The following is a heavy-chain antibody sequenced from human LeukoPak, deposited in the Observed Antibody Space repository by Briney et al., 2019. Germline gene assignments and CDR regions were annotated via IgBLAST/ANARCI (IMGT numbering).Heavy chain of an antibody. CDR3: TTDNPPRGTNGVWIPFDY. V-gene: IGHV3-15*01. D-gene: IGHD2-8*01. CDR1: GFTFSSYG. CDR2: IKSKTDGGTT. Sequence: GGSLRLSCAASGFTFSSYGMSWVRQAPGKGLEWVGRIKSKTDGGTTDYAAPVKGRFTISRDDSKNTLYLQMNSLKTEDTAVYYCTTDNPPRGTNGVWIPFDYWGQGTLVTVSS. J-gene: IGHJ4*02.